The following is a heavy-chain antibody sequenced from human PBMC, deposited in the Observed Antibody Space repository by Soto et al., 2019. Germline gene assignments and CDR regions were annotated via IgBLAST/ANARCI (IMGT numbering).Heavy chain of an antibody. J-gene: IGHJ5*02. V-gene: IGHV4-39*01. CDR3: ARLGMTTVTTYARKGRYNWFDP. CDR2: IYYSGST. D-gene: IGHD4-17*01. CDR1: GGSISSSSYY. Sequence: SETLSLTCTVSGGSISSSSYYWGWIRQPPGKGLEWIGSIYYSGSTYYNPSLKSRVTISVDTSKNQFSLKLSSVTAADTAVYYCARLGMTTVTTYARKGRYNWFDPWGQGTLVTVSS.